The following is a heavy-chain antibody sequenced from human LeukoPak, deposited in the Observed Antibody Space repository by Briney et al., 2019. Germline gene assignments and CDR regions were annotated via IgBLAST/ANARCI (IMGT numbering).Heavy chain of an antibody. D-gene: IGHD3-22*01. V-gene: IGHV3-48*02. CDR1: GFTFSTYS. CDR2: ISSSSSTI. CDR3: AKDSDYYHSSGYYYAYFQH. Sequence: GGSLRLSCTASGFTFSTYSMNWVRQAPGKGLEWVSYISSSSSTIYYADSVKGRFTISRDNAKNSLYLQMNSLRDEDTAVYYCAKDSDYYHSSGYYYAYFQHWGQGTLVTVSS. J-gene: IGHJ1*01.